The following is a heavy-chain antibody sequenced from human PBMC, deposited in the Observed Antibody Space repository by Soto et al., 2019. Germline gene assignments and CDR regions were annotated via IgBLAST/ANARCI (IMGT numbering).Heavy chain of an antibody. CDR2: IYYSGST. D-gene: IGHD5-12*01. CDR1: GGSISSYY. CDR3: ARSKDGYNYPIYYYYGMDV. Sequence: QVQLQESGPGLVKPSETLSLTCTVSGGSISSYYWSWIRQPPGKGLEWIGYIYYSGSTNYNPSLKSRVTISVDTSKNQFSLKLSSVTAADTAVYYCARSKDGYNYPIYYYYGMDVWGQGTTVTVSS. V-gene: IGHV4-59*01. J-gene: IGHJ6*02.